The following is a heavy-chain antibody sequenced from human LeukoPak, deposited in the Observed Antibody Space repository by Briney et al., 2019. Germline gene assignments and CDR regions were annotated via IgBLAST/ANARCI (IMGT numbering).Heavy chain of an antibody. CDR3: ARGRDGYNDVGDY. J-gene: IGHJ4*02. V-gene: IGHV3-21*01. CDR1: GFTFSSYS. D-gene: IGHD5-24*01. CDR2: ISSSSSYI. Sequence: GGSLRLSCAASGFTFSSYSMNWVRQAPGKGLEWVSSISSSSSYIYYADSVKGRFTISRDNAKNSLYLQMNSLRAEDTAVYYCARGRDGYNDVGDYWGQGTLVTVSS.